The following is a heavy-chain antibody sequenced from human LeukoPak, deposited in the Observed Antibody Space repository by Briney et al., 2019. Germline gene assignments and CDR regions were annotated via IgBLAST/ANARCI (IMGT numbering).Heavy chain of an antibody. D-gene: IGHD6-13*01. J-gene: IGHJ5*02. Sequence: SETLSLTCAVYGGSFSGYYWSWIRQPPGKGLEWIGYISYSGSTNYNPSLKSRVTISVDTSKNQFSLKLSSVTAADTAVYYCAREEIAAAGNWFDPWGQGTLVTVSS. CDR3: AREEIAAAGNWFDP. V-gene: IGHV4-59*01. CDR1: GGSFSGYY. CDR2: ISYSGST.